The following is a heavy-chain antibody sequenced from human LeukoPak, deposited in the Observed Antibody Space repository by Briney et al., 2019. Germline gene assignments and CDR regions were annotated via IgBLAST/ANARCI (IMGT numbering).Heavy chain of an antibody. Sequence: GGSLRLSCAGSGFTFSKYWMTWVRQAPGKGLEWVGRIKSKTDGGTTDYAAPVKGRFTISRDDSKNTLYLQMNSLKTEDTAVYYCATTVTTALDYWGQGTLVTVSS. V-gene: IGHV3-15*01. CDR2: IKSKTDGGTT. CDR3: ATTVTTALDY. D-gene: IGHD4-17*01. J-gene: IGHJ4*02. CDR1: GFTFSKYW.